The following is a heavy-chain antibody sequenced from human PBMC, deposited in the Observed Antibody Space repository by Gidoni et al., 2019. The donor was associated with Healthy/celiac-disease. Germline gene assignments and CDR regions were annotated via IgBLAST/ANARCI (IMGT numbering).Heavy chain of an antibody. Sequence: QVQLEQSGAEVKKPGASVKLSCQASGYTFTGYYMHWVRQAPGPGVELMGRINPNSGGTNYAQKFQGRVTMTRDTSISTAYMELSRLRSDDTAVYYCARDSLDWGQGTLVTVSS. CDR2: INPNSGGT. V-gene: IGHV1-2*06. CDR1: GYTFTGYY. J-gene: IGHJ4*02. CDR3: ARDSLD.